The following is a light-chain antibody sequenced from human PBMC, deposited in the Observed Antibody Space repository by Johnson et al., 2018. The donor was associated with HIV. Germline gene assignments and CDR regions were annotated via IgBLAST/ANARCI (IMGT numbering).Light chain of an antibody. CDR1: SSNIGNNY. Sequence: QSVLTQPPSVSAAPGQKVTISCSGSSSNIGNNYVSWYQQLPGTAPKLLIYDSYKRPSGIPDRFSGSKSGTSATLGITGLQTGDEADYYCGTWDSSLSAEVFGTGTKVTVL. CDR2: DSY. J-gene: IGLJ1*01. CDR3: GTWDSSLSAEV. V-gene: IGLV1-51*01.